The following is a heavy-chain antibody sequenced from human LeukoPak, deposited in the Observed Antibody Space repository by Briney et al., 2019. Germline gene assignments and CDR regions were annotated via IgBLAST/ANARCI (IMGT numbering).Heavy chain of an antibody. D-gene: IGHD6-13*01. Sequence: PGGSLRLSCAASGFTFSTYNMNWVRQAQRKGLEWVSYISSSSGTIYYADSVQGRFTISRDNAKNSLYLQMNSLRAEDTAVYYCARRLTASGKHYFDYWGQGTLVTVSS. CDR1: GFTFSTYN. J-gene: IGHJ4*02. CDR3: ARRLTASGKHYFDY. V-gene: IGHV3-48*01. CDR2: ISSSSGTI.